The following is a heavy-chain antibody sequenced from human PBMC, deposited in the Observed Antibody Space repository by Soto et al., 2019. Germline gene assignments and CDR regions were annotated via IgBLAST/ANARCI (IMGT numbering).Heavy chain of an antibody. V-gene: IGHV4-39*01. Sequence: QLQLQESGPGLVEPSETLSLTCTVSGGSISNDVYYWAWIRQPPGKGLEWIGSIHYSGSTYYNPSLKTRVTSSVDTSNIQFSLRLSSVTAADTAVYYCARALSSSSYYYYYYGMDVWGQGTTITVSS. D-gene: IGHD6-6*01. CDR3: ARALSSSSYYYYYYGMDV. J-gene: IGHJ6*02. CDR2: IHYSGST. CDR1: GGSISNDVYY.